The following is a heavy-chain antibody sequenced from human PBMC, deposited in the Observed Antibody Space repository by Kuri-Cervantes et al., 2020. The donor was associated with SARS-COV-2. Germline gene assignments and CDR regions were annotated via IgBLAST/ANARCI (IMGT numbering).Heavy chain of an antibody. J-gene: IGHJ5*02. CDR1: GYTFTGYY. CDR2: INPNSGGT. D-gene: IGHD2-2*01. CDR3: ATGPAAIVGGWFDP. Sequence: ASVKVSCKASGYTFTGYYMHWVRQAPGQGLEWMGWINPNSGGTNYAQKFQGRVTMTRDTSISTAYMELSRLRSDDTAVYYCATGPAAIVGGWFDPWGQGTLVTVSS. V-gene: IGHV1-2*02.